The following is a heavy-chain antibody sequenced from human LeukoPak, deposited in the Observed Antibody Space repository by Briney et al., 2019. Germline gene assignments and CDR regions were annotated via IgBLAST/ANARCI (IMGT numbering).Heavy chain of an antibody. J-gene: IGHJ4*02. Sequence: PGGSLRLSCAASGFTFDDYTMHWVRQAPGKGLEWVSLISWGGDNTYYVDSVKGRFTISRDNSKNSLYLQMNSLRTEDTALYYCAKDMETGGGRDPHFDKWGQGPRATVSP. CDR2: ISWGGDNT. V-gene: IGHV3-43*01. CDR1: GFTFDDYT. CDR3: AKDMETGGGRDPHFDK. D-gene: IGHD3-16*01.